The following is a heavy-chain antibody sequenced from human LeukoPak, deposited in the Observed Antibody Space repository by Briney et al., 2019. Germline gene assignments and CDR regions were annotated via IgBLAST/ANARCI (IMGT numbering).Heavy chain of an antibody. D-gene: IGHD2-2*03. CDR1: EFTFSSYA. CDR3: AKVGSCFSY. Sequence: PGGSLRLSCAASEFTFSSYAKSWVRQAPGKGLEWVSSIGGSGVNTYHADSAKGRFTISRDNSKNTLYLQMNSLRAERNVAYYCAKVGSCFSYSGPGTLVTVSS. V-gene: IGHV3-23*01. J-gene: IGHJ4*02. CDR2: IGGSGVNT.